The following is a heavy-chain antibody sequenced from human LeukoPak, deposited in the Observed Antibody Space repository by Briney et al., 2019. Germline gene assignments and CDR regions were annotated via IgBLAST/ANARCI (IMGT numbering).Heavy chain of an antibody. D-gene: IGHD4-17*01. CDR2: IYYSGST. J-gene: IGHJ3*02. V-gene: IGHV4-31*03. Sequence: PSETLSFTCTVSGGSISSGGYYWSWIRQHPGKGLEWIGYIYYSGSTYYNPSLKSRVTISVDTSKNQFSLKLSSVTAADTAVYYCARLRTTIYAFDIWGQGTMVTVSS. CDR3: ARLRTTIYAFDI. CDR1: GGSISSGGYY.